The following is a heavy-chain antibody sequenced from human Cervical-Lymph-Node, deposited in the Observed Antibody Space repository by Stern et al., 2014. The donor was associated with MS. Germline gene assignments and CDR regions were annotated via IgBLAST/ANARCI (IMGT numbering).Heavy chain of an antibody. V-gene: IGHV1-2*06. Sequence: QVQLVQSGAEVKKPGASVTVSCKASGYIFTGHYIHWVRQAPGQGLEWMGRIDPNSGATNSAPKFQGRVTMTRDTSVSAAYMDLTRLTSDDTAIYYCARDWGSGWFSDGFDVWGHGTMVTVSS. CDR2: IDPNSGAT. D-gene: IGHD6-19*01. CDR1: GYIFTGHY. J-gene: IGHJ3*01. CDR3: ARDWGSGWFSDGFDV.